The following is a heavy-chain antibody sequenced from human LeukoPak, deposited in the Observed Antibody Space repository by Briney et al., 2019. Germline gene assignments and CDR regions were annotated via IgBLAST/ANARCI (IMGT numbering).Heavy chain of an antibody. D-gene: IGHD3-9*01. CDR1: GGSISSYY. Sequence: SETLSLTCTVSGGSISSYYWTWIRQPAGKGLEWIGRIYTPGSTNYNPSLRSRVTMSLDTSKNQFSLKLSSVTAADTAVYYCARTNVLTGTDYWGQGTLVTVSS. CDR3: ARTNVLTGTDY. CDR2: IYTPGST. J-gene: IGHJ4*02. V-gene: IGHV4-4*07.